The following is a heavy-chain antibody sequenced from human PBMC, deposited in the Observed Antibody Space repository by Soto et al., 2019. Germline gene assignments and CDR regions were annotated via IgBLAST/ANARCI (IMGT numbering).Heavy chain of an antibody. CDR2: MNPNSGNT. J-gene: IGHJ6*02. V-gene: IGHV1-8*01. CDR3: ARGRDFWSGYYPAFGMDV. D-gene: IGHD3-3*01. Sequence: GASVKVSCKASGYTFTSYDINWVRQATGQGLEWMGWMNPNSGNTGYAQKFQGRVTMTRNTSISTAYMELSSLRSEDTAVYYCARGRDFWSGYYPAFGMDVWGQGTTVTVSS. CDR1: GYTFTSYD.